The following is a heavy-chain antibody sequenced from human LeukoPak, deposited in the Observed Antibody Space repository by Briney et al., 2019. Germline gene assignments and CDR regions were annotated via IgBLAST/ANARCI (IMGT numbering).Heavy chain of an antibody. CDR3: AKAIGDYYGSGSPDAFDI. CDR2: ISGSGGST. V-gene: IGHV3-23*01. CDR1: GFTFSSYA. D-gene: IGHD3-10*01. Sequence: GGSLRLPCAASGFTFSSYAMSWVRQAPGKGLEWVSAISGSGGSTYYADSVKGRFTISRDNSKNTLYLQMNSLRAEDTAVYYCAKAIGDYYGSGSPDAFDIWGQGTMVTVSS. J-gene: IGHJ3*02.